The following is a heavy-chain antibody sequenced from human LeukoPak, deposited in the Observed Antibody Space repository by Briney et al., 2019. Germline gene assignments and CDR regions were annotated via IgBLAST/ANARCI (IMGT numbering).Heavy chain of an antibody. CDR2: ISYDGSNK. D-gene: IGHD6-19*01. J-gene: IGHJ2*01. CDR3: ATPPRSSGWYGL. CDR1: GLTFSSYG. V-gene: IGHV3-30*03. Sequence: GGSLRLSCAASGLTFSSYGMHWVRQAPGKGLEWVAVISYDGSNKYYADSVKGRFTISRDNSKNTLYLQMNSLRAEDTAVYYCATPPRSSGWYGLWGRGTLVTVSS.